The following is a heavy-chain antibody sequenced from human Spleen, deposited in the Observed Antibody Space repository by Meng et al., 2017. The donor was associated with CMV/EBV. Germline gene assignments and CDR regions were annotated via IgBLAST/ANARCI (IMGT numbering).Heavy chain of an antibody. CDR2: IDPNSGGT. D-gene: IGHD3-10*01. J-gene: IGHJ4*02. Sequence: CKASGYTFTGYFLHWVRQAPGQGLEWMGRIDPNSGGTHYAQKFQGRVTLSRDTSISTAYMALSRLRPDDTAVYFCARLNYYGSGSADYWGQGALVTVSS. CDR3: ARLNYYGSGSADY. V-gene: IGHV1-2*06. CDR1: GYTFTGYF.